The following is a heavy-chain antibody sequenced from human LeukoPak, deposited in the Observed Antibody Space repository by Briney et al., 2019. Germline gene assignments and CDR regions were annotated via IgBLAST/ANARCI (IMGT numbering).Heavy chain of an antibody. J-gene: IGHJ5*02. CDR3: AREYDFWSGGGSGFDP. Sequence: ASVKVSCKASGYTFTSYGISWVRQAPGQGLEWMGWVSAYNGNTNYAQKLQGRVTMTTDTSTSTAYTELRSLRSDDTAVYYCAREYDFWSGGGSGFDPWGQGTLVTVSS. D-gene: IGHD3-3*01. V-gene: IGHV1-18*01. CDR2: VSAYNGNT. CDR1: GYTFTSYG.